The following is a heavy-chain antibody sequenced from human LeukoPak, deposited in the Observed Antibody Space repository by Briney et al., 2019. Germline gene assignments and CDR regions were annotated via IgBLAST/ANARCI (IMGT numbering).Heavy chain of an antibody. D-gene: IGHD1-7*01. V-gene: IGHV4-61*02. Sequence: SETLSLTCTVSGGSISSGSHYWSWIRQPAGKGLEWIGRIYTSGSTNYNPSLKSRVTMSVDTSKNQFSLKLSSVTAADTAVYYCARNYDAFDIWGQGTMVTVSS. J-gene: IGHJ3*02. CDR3: ARNYDAFDI. CDR1: GGSISSGSHY. CDR2: IYTSGST.